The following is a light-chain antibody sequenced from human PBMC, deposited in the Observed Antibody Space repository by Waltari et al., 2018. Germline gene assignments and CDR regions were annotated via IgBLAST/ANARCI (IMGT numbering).Light chain of an antibody. CDR1: QCVISY. J-gene: IGKJ4*01. Sequence: IVFTQSPPTLSLSPGDRATFSRRASQCVISYLAWYQQKPGQAPRLLIYDASNRATGIPARFSGSGSGTDLTITISSLEHEDFAVYYCQQRSNWPPLFGGGTKVEIK. V-gene: IGKV3-11*01. CDR2: DAS. CDR3: QQRSNWPPL.